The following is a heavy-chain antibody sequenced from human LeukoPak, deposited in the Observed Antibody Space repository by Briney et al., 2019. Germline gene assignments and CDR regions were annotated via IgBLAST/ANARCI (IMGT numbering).Heavy chain of an antibody. V-gene: IGHV4-59*01. J-gene: IGHJ5*02. CDR3: SRVVAAAGTEWFDH. D-gene: IGHD6-13*01. CDR1: GGSISGYY. Sequence: SETLSLTCTVSGGSISGYYWSWIRQPPAKGLEWVRYIYYSGSTNYNPPLKSRVTISVDTSKNQFSLKLSSVTAADTAVYYSSRVVAAAGTEWFDHWGQGTLVTVSS. CDR2: IYYSGST.